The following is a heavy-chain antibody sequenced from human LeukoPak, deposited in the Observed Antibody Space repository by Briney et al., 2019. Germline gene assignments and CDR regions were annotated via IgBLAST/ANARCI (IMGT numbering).Heavy chain of an antibody. CDR3: ASVHNYASDAFDI. CDR1: GDSINSYY. V-gene: IGHV4-4*07. Sequence: SETLSLTCTVSGDSINSYYWSWIRQPAGKGLEWIGRIYTNGNTNYNPSLKSRVTMSIDTSRNQFSLTLTSLTAADTAVYYCASVHNYASDAFDIWGQGTMVTVSS. J-gene: IGHJ3*02. CDR2: IYTNGNT. D-gene: IGHD5-24*01.